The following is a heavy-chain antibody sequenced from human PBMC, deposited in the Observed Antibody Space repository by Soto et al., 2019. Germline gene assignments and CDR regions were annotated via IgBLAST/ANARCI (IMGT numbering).Heavy chain of an antibody. D-gene: IGHD3-22*01. CDR3: AQDTYYHDTSGYYTFDY. V-gene: IGHV3-30*18. CDR2: ISYDGRNK. J-gene: IGHJ4*02. Sequence: PGRSLRISCAASGLTFSRYGMHWVRQAPGRGLEWVAGISYDGRNKYYVDSVKGRFTISRDNSKNTLDLQMNSLRVEDTAVFYCAQDTYYHDTSGYYTFDYWGQGA. CDR1: GLTFSRYG.